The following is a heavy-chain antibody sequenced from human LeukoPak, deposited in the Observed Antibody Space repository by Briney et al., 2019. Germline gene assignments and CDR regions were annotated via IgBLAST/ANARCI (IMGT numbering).Heavy chain of an antibody. Sequence: ASVKVSCKASGYTFTSYYMHWVRQAPGQGLEWMGIINPSGGSTSYAQKFQGRVTMTRDTSTSTVYMELSSLRSEDTAVYYCARDPYSGYDYHYFDYWSQGTLVTVSS. CDR3: ARDPYSGYDYHYFDY. V-gene: IGHV1-46*01. J-gene: IGHJ4*02. CDR2: INPSGGST. D-gene: IGHD5-12*01. CDR1: GYTFTSYY.